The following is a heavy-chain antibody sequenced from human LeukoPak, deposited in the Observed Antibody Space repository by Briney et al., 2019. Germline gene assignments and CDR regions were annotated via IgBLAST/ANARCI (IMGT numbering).Heavy chain of an antibody. CDR2: ISWNSGSI. V-gene: IGHV3-9*01. J-gene: IGHJ4*02. Sequence: GGSLRLSCAASGFTFDDYAMHWVRRAPGKGLEWVSGISWNSGSIGYAGSVKGRFTISRDNAKNSLYLQMNSLRAEDTALYYCARWRGVYYDSSGYYDYWGQGTLVTVSS. D-gene: IGHD3-22*01. CDR3: ARWRGVYYDSSGYYDY. CDR1: GFTFDDYA.